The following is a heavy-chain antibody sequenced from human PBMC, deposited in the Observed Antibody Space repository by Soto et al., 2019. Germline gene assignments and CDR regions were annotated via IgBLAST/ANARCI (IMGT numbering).Heavy chain of an antibody. CDR2: ISAHNGNK. CDR1: GYTFTSYG. CDR3: ARWVRSYDNYGPSNN. D-gene: IGHD3-22*01. V-gene: IGHV1-18*01. Sequence: ASVKVSCKASGYTFTSYGISWVRQAPGQGLEWMGWISAHNGNKKYAQKLQGRVTMTTDTSTSTAYMELSSLRPEDTAVYYCARWVRSYDNYGPSNNCGQRPLVPVSS. J-gene: IGHJ4*02.